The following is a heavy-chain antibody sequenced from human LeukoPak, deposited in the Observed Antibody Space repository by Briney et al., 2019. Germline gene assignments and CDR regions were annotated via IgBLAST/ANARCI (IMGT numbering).Heavy chain of an antibody. D-gene: IGHD5-24*01. CDR2: IYAGNSDT. V-gene: IGHV5-51*01. CDR3: AILNHPDGRVY. Sequence: GESLKISCQGFGYTFTTSWIGWVRQLAGKSLGWTAIIYAGNSDTKYSPSFQGQVSISTDRSISTAYLQWSSLKASDTAIYYCAILNHPDGRVYWGQGTLVTVSS. CDR1: GYTFTTSW. J-gene: IGHJ4*02.